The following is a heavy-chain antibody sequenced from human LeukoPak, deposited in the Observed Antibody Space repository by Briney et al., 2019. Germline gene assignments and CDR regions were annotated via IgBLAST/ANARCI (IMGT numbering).Heavy chain of an antibody. CDR1: GVSFGRYS. J-gene: IGHJ4*02. CDR3: ARVGSTPAKFDH. D-gene: IGHD2-2*01. CDR2: INFSGYT. V-gene: IGHV4-34*01. Sequence: SETLSLTCAVSGVSFGRYSWTWIRQSPGKGLECIAEINFSGYTKYNPSLKSRVTRSVGTSKNQFSLKLASVTAADTAIYFCARVGSTPAKFDHWGQGTLVTVSS.